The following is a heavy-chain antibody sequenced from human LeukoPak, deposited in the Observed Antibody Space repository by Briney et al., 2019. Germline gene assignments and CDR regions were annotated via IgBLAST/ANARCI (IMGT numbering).Heavy chain of an antibody. CDR1: GFTFSSHL. CDR3: ARASFYYDRTTYYYVSYYDY. D-gene: IGHD3-22*01. CDR2: IRQDGSEI. V-gene: IGHV3-7*04. J-gene: IGHJ4*02. Sequence: GGALRLSCEASGFTFSSHLMSWVRQAPGKGLEWVANIRQDGSEIYYADSVKGRFTISRDNAKNSVHLQMNSLRAEDTAVYYCARASFYYDRTTYYYVSYYDYWGQGTLVTVSS.